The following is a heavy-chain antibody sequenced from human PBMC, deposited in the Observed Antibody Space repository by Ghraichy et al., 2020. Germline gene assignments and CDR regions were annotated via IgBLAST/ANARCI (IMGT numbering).Heavy chain of an antibody. CDR3: ARWGSNGEQLVRDYYYGMDV. CDR1: GGTFSSYA. D-gene: IGHD6-6*01. V-gene: IGHV1-69*13. CDR2: IIPIFGTA. J-gene: IGHJ6*02. Sequence: SVKVSCKASGGTFSSYAISWVRQAPGQGLEWMGGIIPIFGTANYAQKFQGRVTITADESTSTAYMELSSLRSEDTAVYYCARWGSNGEQLVRDYYYGMDVWGQGTTVTVSS.